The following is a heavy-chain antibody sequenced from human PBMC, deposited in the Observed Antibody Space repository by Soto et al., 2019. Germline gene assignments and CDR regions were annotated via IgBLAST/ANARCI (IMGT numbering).Heavy chain of an antibody. D-gene: IGHD6-25*01. CDR1: GYTFTDYY. Sequence: ASVKVSCKASGYTFTDYYIHWVRQAPGQGREWMGRISPNTGGTNHAQNFQGRVTITRDTSISTAYLELSRLRFDDTAVYYCGRPEVSYSGGWDPLDYWGQGTPVTVS. CDR2: ISPNTGGT. V-gene: IGHV1-2*06. J-gene: IGHJ4*02. CDR3: GRPEVSYSGGWDPLDY.